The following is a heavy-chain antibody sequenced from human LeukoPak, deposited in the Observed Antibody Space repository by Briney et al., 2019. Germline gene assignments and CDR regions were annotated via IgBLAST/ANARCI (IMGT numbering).Heavy chain of an antibody. V-gene: IGHV4-39*07. D-gene: IGHD6-13*01. CDR3: ARAYSSSWYWNWFDP. J-gene: IGHJ5*02. CDR1: AGSISSSSYN. CDR2: IYPTGST. Sequence: SETLSLTCTVSAGSISSSSYNWGWIRQPPGKGLEWSGNIYPTGSTYYNPSLKSRVTISVDTSKNQFSLKVSSVSAADTAVYYCARAYSSSWYWNWFDPWGQGTLATVSS.